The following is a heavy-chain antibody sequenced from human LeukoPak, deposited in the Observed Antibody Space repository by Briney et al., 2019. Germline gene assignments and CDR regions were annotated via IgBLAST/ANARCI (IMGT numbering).Heavy chain of an antibody. Sequence: GGSLRLSCAASGFTFSSYWMSWVRQAPGKGLEWVANIKQDGSEKYYVDSVKGRFTISRDSAKNSLYLQMNSLRAEDTAVYYCARASGSGWYVFDYWGQGTLVTVSS. V-gene: IGHV3-7*01. CDR1: GFTFSSYW. CDR3: ARASGSGWYVFDY. D-gene: IGHD6-19*01. J-gene: IGHJ4*02. CDR2: IKQDGSEK.